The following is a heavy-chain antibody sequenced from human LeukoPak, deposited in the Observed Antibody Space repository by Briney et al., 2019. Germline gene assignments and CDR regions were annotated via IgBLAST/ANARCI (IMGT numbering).Heavy chain of an antibody. CDR2: ISYDASNK. D-gene: IGHD3-9*01. Sequence: PGGPLRLSCAASGFTFSGYARLWVRQAPGKGREWGAVISYDASNKYYADSAKARFTIPRDNPKNTLYLQMNSLRAEDTAVYYCARSELRYLGWLRRPLDYWGQGTLVTVSS. J-gene: IGHJ4*02. CDR3: ARSELRYLGWLRRPLDY. V-gene: IGHV3-30*04. CDR1: GFTFSGYA.